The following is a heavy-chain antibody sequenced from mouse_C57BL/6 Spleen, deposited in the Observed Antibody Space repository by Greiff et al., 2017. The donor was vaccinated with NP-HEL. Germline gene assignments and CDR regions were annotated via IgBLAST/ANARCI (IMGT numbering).Heavy chain of an antibody. D-gene: IGHD3-3*01. CDR3: ARSGLGFAY. Sequence: QVQLQPSGAELVRPGASVKLSCKASGYTFTDYYINWVKQRPGQGLEWIARIYPGSGNTYYNEKFKGKATLTAEKSSSTAYMQLSSLTSEDSAVYFCARSGLGFAYRGQGTLVTVSA. J-gene: IGHJ3*01. CDR2: IYPGSGNT. V-gene: IGHV1-76*01. CDR1: GYTFTDYY.